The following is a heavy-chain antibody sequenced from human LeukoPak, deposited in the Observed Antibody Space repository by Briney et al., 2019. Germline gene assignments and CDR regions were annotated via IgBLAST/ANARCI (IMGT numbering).Heavy chain of an antibody. D-gene: IGHD3-9*01. J-gene: IGHJ4*02. CDR2: INSDGSST. CDR1: GFTFSSYW. Sequence: TGGSLRLSCAASGFTFSSYWMHWVRQAPGKGRLWVSRINSDGSSTSYADSVKGRFTISRDNAKNTLYLQMNSLRAEDTAVYYCARSGGVLRYFDWLFPPGYWGQGTLVTVSS. CDR3: ARSGGVLRYFDWLFPPGY. V-gene: IGHV3-74*01.